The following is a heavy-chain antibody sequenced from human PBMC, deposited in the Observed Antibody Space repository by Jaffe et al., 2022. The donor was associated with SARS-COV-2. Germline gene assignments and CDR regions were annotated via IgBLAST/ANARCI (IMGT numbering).Heavy chain of an antibody. CDR2: IYYSGST. V-gene: IGHV4-39*01. D-gene: IGHD3-22*01. J-gene: IGHJ4*02. CDR3: ASAVYYYDSSGYYYGHYFDY. Sequence: QLQLQESGPGLVKPSETLSLTCTVSGGSISSSSYYWGWIRQPPGKGLEWIGSIYYSGSTYYNPSLKSRVTISVDTSKNQFSLKLSSVTAADTAVYYCASAVYYYDSSGYYYGHYFDYWGQGTLVTVSS. CDR1: GGSISSSSYY.